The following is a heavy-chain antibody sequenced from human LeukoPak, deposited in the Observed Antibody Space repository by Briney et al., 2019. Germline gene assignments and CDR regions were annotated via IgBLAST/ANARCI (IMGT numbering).Heavy chain of an antibody. D-gene: IGHD4-17*01. CDR3: ASGYGDFDY. J-gene: IGHJ4*02. Sequence: GGSLRLSCAASGLTGSHNYVSWIRQAPGKGLEWVSYISSSGSTIYYADSVKGRFTISRDNAKNSLYLQMNSLRAEDTAVYYCASGYGDFDYWGQGTLVTVSS. CDR2: ISSSGSTI. CDR1: GLTGSHNY. V-gene: IGHV3-11*01.